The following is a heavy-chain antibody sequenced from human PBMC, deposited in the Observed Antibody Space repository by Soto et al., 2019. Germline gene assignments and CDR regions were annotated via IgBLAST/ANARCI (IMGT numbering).Heavy chain of an antibody. V-gene: IGHV2-70*04. CDR3: ARMFHCSGGTCPFDY. CDR2: IDWDDDK. J-gene: IGHJ4*02. Sequence: ESGPTLVNPTQTLTLTCTFPGFSLSTSGMRVSWIRQPPGKALEWLARIDWDDDKFYNTSLKTRLTISKDSSKNQVVLTMTNMDPVDTATYYCARMFHCSGGTCPFDYWGQGALVTVSS. D-gene: IGHD2-15*01. CDR1: GFSLSTSGMR.